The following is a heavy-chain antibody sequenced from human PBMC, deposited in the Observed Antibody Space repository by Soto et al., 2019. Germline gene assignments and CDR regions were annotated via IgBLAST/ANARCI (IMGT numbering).Heavy chain of an antibody. Sequence: QVQLVQSGAEVKKPGSSVKVSCKASGGTFSSYTISWVRQAPGQGLEWMGRIIPILGIANYAQKFQDRVTXXADKSTSTAYMELSSLRSEDTAVYYCASRYRTADDWGQGTLVTVSS. D-gene: IGHD2-21*02. CDR3: ASRYRTADD. CDR2: IIPILGIA. V-gene: IGHV1-69*02. J-gene: IGHJ4*02. CDR1: GGTFSSYT.